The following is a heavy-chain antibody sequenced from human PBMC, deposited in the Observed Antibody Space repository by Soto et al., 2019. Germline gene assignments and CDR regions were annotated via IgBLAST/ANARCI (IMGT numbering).Heavy chain of an antibody. Sequence: ASVEVSCKASGYTFTGHYIHWVRQAPEQGPEWMGEIGPETGATRYAQKFQGRVTMTRDMSITTVYMELNNLSPDDTAVYYCGRGRSGQIVVFYWGQGTPVTVSS. V-gene: IGHV1-2*02. D-gene: IGHD1-26*01. CDR1: GYTFTGHY. J-gene: IGHJ4*02. CDR2: IGPETGAT. CDR3: GRGRSGQIVVFY.